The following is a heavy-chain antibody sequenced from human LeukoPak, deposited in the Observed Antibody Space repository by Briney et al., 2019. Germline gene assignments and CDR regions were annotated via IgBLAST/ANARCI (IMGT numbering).Heavy chain of an antibody. CDR1: GGTFSSYA. D-gene: IGHD3-16*01. CDR2: IIPIFGTA. V-gene: IGHV1-69*05. J-gene: IGHJ4*02. Sequence: ASVKVSCKASGGTFSSYAISWVRQAPGQGLEWMGGIIPIFGTANYAQKFQGRVTMTRDTSISTAYMELSRLRSDDTAVYYCARFWGRTASSMFYFDYWGQGTLVTVSS. CDR3: ARFWGRTASSMFYFDY.